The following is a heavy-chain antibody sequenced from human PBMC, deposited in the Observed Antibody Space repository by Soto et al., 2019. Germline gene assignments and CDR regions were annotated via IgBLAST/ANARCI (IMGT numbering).Heavy chain of an antibody. Sequence: QITLKESGPTLVKPTQTLTLTCTFSGFSLSTSGVGVGWIRQPPGKALEWLALIYWDDDKRYSPSLKSRLTITXXTXKXXVVLTMTNMDPVDTATYYCARLDIVATTEENWFDPWGQGTLVTVSS. J-gene: IGHJ5*02. CDR1: GFSLSTSGVG. CDR3: ARLDIVATTEENWFDP. D-gene: IGHD5-12*01. V-gene: IGHV2-5*02. CDR2: IYWDDDK.